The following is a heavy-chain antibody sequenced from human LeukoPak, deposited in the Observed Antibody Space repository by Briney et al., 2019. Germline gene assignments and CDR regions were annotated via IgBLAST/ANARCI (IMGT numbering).Heavy chain of an antibody. CDR1: GGSISSSDYY. Sequence: SETLSLTCTVSGGSISSSDYYWGWIRQPPGKGLEWIGSIYYSGSTYYNPSLKSRVTISVDTSKNQFSLKLSSVTAADTAVYYCARHPSESSIADLYGMDVWGQGTTVTVSS. D-gene: IGHD6-6*01. J-gene: IGHJ6*02. CDR3: ARHPSESSIADLYGMDV. CDR2: IYYSGST. V-gene: IGHV4-39*01.